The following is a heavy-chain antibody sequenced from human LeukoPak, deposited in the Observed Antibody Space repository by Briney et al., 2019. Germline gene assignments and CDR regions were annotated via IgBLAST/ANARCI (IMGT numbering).Heavy chain of an antibody. CDR2: ISGSGGST. Sequence: GGSLRLSCAASGFTFSSYAMSWVRQAPGKGLEWVSAISGSGGSTYYADSVKGRLTISRDNSKNTLYLQMNSLRAEDTAVYYCAKDRLSLYCSGGSCFAFDYWGQGTLVTVSS. CDR1: GFTFSSYA. CDR3: AKDRLSLYCSGGSCFAFDY. J-gene: IGHJ4*02. V-gene: IGHV3-23*01. D-gene: IGHD2-15*01.